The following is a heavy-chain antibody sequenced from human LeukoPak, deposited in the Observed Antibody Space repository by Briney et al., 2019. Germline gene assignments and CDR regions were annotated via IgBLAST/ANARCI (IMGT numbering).Heavy chain of an antibody. CDR1: GFSLDDYA. CDR3: IKDMGFDLLKDAFHI. J-gene: IGHJ3*02. D-gene: IGHD3-9*01. V-gene: IGHV3-9*01. Sequence: PGGCLRLSCLGSGFSLDDYAMHWVRQPPGKGLEWVSSISWDSGNQAYADSVKGRFTISRDNAKNSLFLQMNSLRPEDTAFYYCIKDMGFDLLKDAFHIWGQGTLVTVSS. CDR2: ISWDSGNQ.